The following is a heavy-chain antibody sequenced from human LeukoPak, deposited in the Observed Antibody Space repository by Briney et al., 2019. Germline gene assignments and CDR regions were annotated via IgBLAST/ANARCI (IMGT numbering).Heavy chain of an antibody. J-gene: IGHJ3*02. CDR3: AASIVVVPAANPRAAFDI. D-gene: IGHD2-2*01. CDR2: IRYDGSNK. CDR1: GFTFSSYG. V-gene: IGHV3-30*02. Sequence: GGSLRLSCAASGFTFSSYGMHWVRQAPGKGLEWVAFIRYDGSNKYYADSVKGRFTISRDNSKNTLYLQMNSLRAEDTAVYYCAASIVVVPAANPRAAFDIWGQGTMVTVSS.